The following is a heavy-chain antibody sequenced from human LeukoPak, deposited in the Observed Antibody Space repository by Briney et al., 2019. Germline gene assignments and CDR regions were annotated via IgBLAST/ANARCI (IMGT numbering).Heavy chain of an antibody. V-gene: IGHV3-64D*06. CDR3: VKTGSGIVVVPAARYFQH. Sequence: GGSLRLSCSASGFTFSSYAMHWVRQAPGKGLVYVSDISSNGGSTNYADSVKGRFTISRDNSKNTLYLQMSSLRAEDTAVYYCVKTGSGIVVVPAARYFQHWGQGTLVTVSS. CDR2: ISSNGGST. D-gene: IGHD2-2*01. J-gene: IGHJ1*01. CDR1: GFTFSSYA.